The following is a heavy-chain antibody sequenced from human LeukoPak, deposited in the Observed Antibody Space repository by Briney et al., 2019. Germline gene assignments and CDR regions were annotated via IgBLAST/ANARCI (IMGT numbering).Heavy chain of an antibody. CDR2: ISGSGGST. CDR3: AKDRAIFGVAPTYFDY. D-gene: IGHD3-3*01. CDR1: GFTFSSYA. V-gene: IGHV3-23*01. J-gene: IGHJ4*02. Sequence: PGGSLRLSCVASGFTFSSYAMSWVRQAPGKGLEWVSAISGSGGSTYYADSVKGRFTISRDNSKNTLYLQMSSLRAEDTAVYYCAKDRAIFGVAPTYFDYWGQGTLVTVSS.